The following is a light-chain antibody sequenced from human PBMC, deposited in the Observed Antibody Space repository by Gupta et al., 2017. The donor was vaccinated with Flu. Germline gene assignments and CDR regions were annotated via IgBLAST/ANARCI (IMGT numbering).Light chain of an antibody. Sequence: IQLTQSPSSLSVSVGDRVTITCRASQSISSYVNWYQQKPGKAPKLLIYAASSLQRGVPSRFSGSGSVTDFTLTIISLQPEDFATYYCQQSNSTSLTFGGGTKVEIK. CDR1: QSISSY. CDR3: QQSNSTSLT. J-gene: IGKJ4*01. V-gene: IGKV1-39*01. CDR2: AAS.